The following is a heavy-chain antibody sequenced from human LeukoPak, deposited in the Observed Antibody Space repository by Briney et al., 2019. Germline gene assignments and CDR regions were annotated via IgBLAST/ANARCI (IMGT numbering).Heavy chain of an antibody. CDR3: ARDRYDRPFDY. CDR2: IYSGGST. Sequence: GSLRLFCAASGFTVSSNYMSWVRQAPGKGLEWVSVIYSGGSTYYADSVKGRFTISRDNSKNTLYLQMNSLRAEDTAVYYCARDRYDRPFDYWGQGTLVTVSS. CDR1: GFTVSSNY. J-gene: IGHJ4*02. D-gene: IGHD3-16*01. V-gene: IGHV3-53*01.